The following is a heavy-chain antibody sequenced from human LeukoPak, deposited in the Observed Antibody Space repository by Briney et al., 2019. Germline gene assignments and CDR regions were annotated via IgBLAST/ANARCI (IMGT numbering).Heavy chain of an antibody. J-gene: IGHJ4*02. Sequence: HSGRSLRLSCAASGFTFSSYAMHWVRQAPGKGLEWVAVISYDGSNKYYADSVKGRFTISRDNSKNTLYLQMNSLRAEDTAVYYCARGQNSMVRGVISRYYFDYWGQGTLVTVSS. CDR2: ISYDGSNK. CDR1: GFTFSSYA. D-gene: IGHD3-10*01. CDR3: ARGQNSMVRGVISRYYFDY. V-gene: IGHV3-30-3*01.